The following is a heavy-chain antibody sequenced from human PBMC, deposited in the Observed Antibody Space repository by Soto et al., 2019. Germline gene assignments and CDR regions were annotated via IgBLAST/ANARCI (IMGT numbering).Heavy chain of an antibody. J-gene: IGHJ4*02. CDR2: IYFDGNT. V-gene: IGHV4-39*01. CDR3: ASGGEMGVDY. CDR1: GGSISGSSFY. D-gene: IGHD1-26*01. Sequence: QLQLQESGPRLVKPSETLSLTCAVSGGSISGSSFYWGWIRQPPEQWLVWVARIYFDGNTTNYADYVKGRLAVSRENAQKTVYPHVNTLRDEDTAVYYCASGGEMGVDYWGQGTLVTVSS.